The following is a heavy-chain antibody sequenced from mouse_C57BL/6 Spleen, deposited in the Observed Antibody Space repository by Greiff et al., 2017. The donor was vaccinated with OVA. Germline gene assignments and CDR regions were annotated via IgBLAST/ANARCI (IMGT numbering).Heavy chain of an antibody. CDR2: IDPNSGGT. D-gene: IGHD1-1*01. V-gene: IGHV1-72*01. J-gene: IGHJ1*03. CDR1: GYTFTSYW. CDR3: ARGEAYYGSSYDYWYFDV. Sequence: QVQLKQPGAELVKPGASVKLSCKASGYTFTSYWMHWVKQRPGRGLEWIGRIDPNSGGTKYNEKFKSKATLTVDKPSSTAYMQLSSLTSEDSAVYYCARGEAYYGSSYDYWYFDVWGTGTTVTVSS.